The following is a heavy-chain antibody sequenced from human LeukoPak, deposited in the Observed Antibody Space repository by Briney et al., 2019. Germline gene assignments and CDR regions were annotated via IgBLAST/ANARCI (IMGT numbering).Heavy chain of an antibody. D-gene: IGHD2-2*01. CDR1: GYSFTSYW. CDR2: IYPGDSDT. CDR3: ARLGHKYQLPWYYFDY. Sequence: GESLKISCKGSGYSFTSYWIGWVRQMSGKGLEWMGIIYPGDSDTRYSPSFQGQVTISADKSISTAYLQWSSLKASDTAMYYCARLGHKYQLPWYYFDYWGQGTLVTVSS. V-gene: IGHV5-51*01. J-gene: IGHJ4*02.